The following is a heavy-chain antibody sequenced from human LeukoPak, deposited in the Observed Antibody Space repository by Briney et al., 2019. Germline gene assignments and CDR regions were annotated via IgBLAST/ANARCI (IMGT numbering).Heavy chain of an antibody. D-gene: IGHD6-6*01. CDR2: ISAYDGYT. J-gene: IGHJ5*01. CDR1: GYIFTKYG. V-gene: IGHV1-18*01. Sequence: ASVKVSCKASGYIFTKYGFTWVRQAPGQGLEWMGWISAYDGYTNHAQKFQGRVTMTTDASTSTAYMELRSLRSDDTAVYYCARVSGSIVARSAWFDSWGQGTLITVS. CDR3: ARVSGSIVARSAWFDS.